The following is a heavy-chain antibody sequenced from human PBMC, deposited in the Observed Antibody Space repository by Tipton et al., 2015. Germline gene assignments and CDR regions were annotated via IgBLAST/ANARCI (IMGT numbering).Heavy chain of an antibody. CDR2: ISGRGDTT. Sequence: QLVQSGGDLVKPGGSLRLSCAASGFSLSTYSMNWVRQAPGKGLEWVSTISGRGDTTYFADSVKGRFTISRDNSKNTLYLQMNSLRAEDTAVYYCAKDYEQSTYYYYGMNVWGQGTTVTVSS. V-gene: IGHV3-23*04. D-gene: IGHD5-12*01. J-gene: IGHJ6*01. CDR1: GFSLSTYS. CDR3: AKDYEQSTYYYYGMNV.